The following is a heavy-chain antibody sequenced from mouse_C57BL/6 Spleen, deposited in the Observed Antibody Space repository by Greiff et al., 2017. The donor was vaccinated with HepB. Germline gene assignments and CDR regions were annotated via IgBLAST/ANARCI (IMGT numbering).Heavy chain of an antibody. Sequence: VKLMESGPELVKPGASVKISCKASGYAFSSSWMNWVKQRPGKGLEWIGRIYPGDGDTNYNGKFKGKATLTADKSSSTAYMQLSSLTSEDSAVYFCAREGYYRYFDVWGTGTTVTVSS. V-gene: IGHV1-82*01. CDR1: GYAFSSSW. CDR3: AREGYYRYFDV. D-gene: IGHD2-2*01. J-gene: IGHJ1*03. CDR2: IYPGDGDT.